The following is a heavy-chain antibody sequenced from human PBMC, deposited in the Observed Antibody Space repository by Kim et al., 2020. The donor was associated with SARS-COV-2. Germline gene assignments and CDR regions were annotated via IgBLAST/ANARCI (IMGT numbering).Heavy chain of an antibody. CDR1: GGSFSGYY. D-gene: IGHD6-13*01. CDR2: INHSGST. V-gene: IGHV4-34*01. J-gene: IGHJ6*02. Sequence: SETLSLTCAVYGGSFSGYYWSWIRQPPGKGLEWIGEINHSGSTNYNPSLKSRVTISVDTSKNQFSLKLSSVTAADTAVYYCARAGYSSSWEGYYYYGMDVWGQGTTVTVSS. CDR3: ARAGYSSSWEGYYYYGMDV.